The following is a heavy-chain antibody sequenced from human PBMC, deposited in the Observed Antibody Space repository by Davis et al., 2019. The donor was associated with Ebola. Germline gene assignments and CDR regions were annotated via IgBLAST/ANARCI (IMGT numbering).Heavy chain of an antibody. CDR1: GFTFSSYG. V-gene: IGHV3-30*02. J-gene: IGHJ4*02. D-gene: IGHD6-6*01. Sequence: GGSLRLSCAASGFTFSSYGMHWVRQAPGKGLEWVAFIRYDGSNKYYADSVKGRFTISRDNSMNTLYLQMNSLRAEDTAVYYCARVERLAWYSSSELDYWGQGTLVTVSS. CDR3: ARVERLAWYSSSELDY. CDR2: IRYDGSNK.